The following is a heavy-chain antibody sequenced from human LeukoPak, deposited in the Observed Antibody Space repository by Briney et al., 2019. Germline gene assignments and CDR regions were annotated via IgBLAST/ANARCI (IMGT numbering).Heavy chain of an antibody. D-gene: IGHD6-19*01. Sequence: QPGRSLRLSCAASGFTFSSYGMHWVRQAPGKGLEWVAVISYDGSNKYYADSVKGRFTISRDNSKNTLYLQMNSLRAEDTAVYYCAKDVEWSTSGNLDYWGQGTLVTVSS. CDR2: ISYDGSNK. V-gene: IGHV3-30*18. J-gene: IGHJ4*02. CDR3: AKDVEWSTSGNLDY. CDR1: GFTFSSYG.